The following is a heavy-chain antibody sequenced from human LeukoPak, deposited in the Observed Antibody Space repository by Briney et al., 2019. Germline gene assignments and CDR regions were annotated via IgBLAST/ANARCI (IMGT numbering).Heavy chain of an antibody. CDR3: ARDGSVLLWFGDPKRGFDY. D-gene: IGHD3-10*01. V-gene: IGHV1-46*01. CDR1: GYTFTSYY. CDR2: INPSGGST. J-gene: IGHJ4*02. Sequence: ASVKVSCKASGYTFTSYYMHWVRQAPGQGLGWMGIINPSGGSTSYAQKFQGRVTMTRDMSTSTVYMELSSLRSEDTAVYYCARDGSVLLWFGDPKRGFDYWGQGTLVTVSS.